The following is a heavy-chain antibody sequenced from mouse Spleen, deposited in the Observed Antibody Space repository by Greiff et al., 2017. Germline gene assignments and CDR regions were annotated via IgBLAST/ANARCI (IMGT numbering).Heavy chain of an antibody. CDR2: ISSGSSTI. Sequence: EVKLEESGGGLVKPGGSLKLSCAASGFTFSDYGMHWVRQAPEKGLEWVAYISSGSSTIYYADTVKGRFTISRDNAKNTLFLQMTSLRSEDTAMYYCAKSYGSSYGYFDVWGTGTTVTVSS. D-gene: IGHD1-1*01. J-gene: IGHJ1*03. CDR3: AKSYGSSYGYFDV. CDR1: GFTFSDYG. V-gene: IGHV5-17*01.